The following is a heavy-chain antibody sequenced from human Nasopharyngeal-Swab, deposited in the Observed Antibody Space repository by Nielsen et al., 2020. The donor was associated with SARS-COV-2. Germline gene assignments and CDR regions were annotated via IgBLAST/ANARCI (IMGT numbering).Heavy chain of an antibody. CDR2: IYYSGST. D-gene: IGHD3-3*01. CDR1: GGSISSSSYY. Sequence: SETLSLTCTVSGGSISSSSYYWGWIRQPPGKGLEWIGYIYYSGSTYYNPSLKSRVTISVDTSKNQFSLKLSSVTAADTAVYYCARAPTITIFGVVANFDYWGQGTLVTVSS. J-gene: IGHJ4*02. CDR3: ARAPTITIFGVVANFDY. V-gene: IGHV4-31*03.